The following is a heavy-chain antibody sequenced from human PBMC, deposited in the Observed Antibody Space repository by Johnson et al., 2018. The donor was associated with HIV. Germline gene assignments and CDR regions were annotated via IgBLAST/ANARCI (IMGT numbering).Heavy chain of an antibody. J-gene: IGHJ3*02. CDR3: AKVGAQQWDAFDI. V-gene: IGHV3-9*01. D-gene: IGHD3-16*01. CDR2: ISWNSGSI. CDR1: GFTFDDYA. Sequence: VQLVESGGGLVQPGRSLRLSCAASGFTFDDYAMHWVRQAPGKGLEWVSGISWNSGSIGYADSVKGRFTISRDNAKNSLYLQMNSLRAEDTALYYCAKVGAQQWDAFDIWGQGTMVTASS.